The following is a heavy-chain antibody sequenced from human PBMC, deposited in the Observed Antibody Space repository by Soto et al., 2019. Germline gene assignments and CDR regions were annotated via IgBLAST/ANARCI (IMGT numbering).Heavy chain of an antibody. CDR3: ARDSDYGEDYNHGMDV. J-gene: IGHJ6*02. Sequence: GGSLRLSCEVSGFTFSIYWMSWVRQAPGNGLEWVANIKQDGSEKYYVDSVKGRFTISRDNAKNSLYLQMNSLRAEDTAVYYCARDSDYGEDYNHGMDVWGQGTTVTVSS. CDR2: IKQDGSEK. V-gene: IGHV3-7*01. D-gene: IGHD4-17*01. CDR1: GFTFSIYW.